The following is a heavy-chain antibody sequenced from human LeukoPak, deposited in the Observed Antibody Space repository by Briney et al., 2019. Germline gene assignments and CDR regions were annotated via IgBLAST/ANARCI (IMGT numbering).Heavy chain of an antibody. D-gene: IGHD3-9*01. Sequence: SETLSLTCTVSGGSISSYYWSWIRQPSGKGLEWIGEINHSGSTNYNPSLKSRVTISVDTSKNQFSLKLSSVTAADTAVYYCARGRDILTGFYEHWFDPWGQGTLVTVSS. CDR1: GGSISSYY. CDR3: ARGRDILTGFYEHWFDP. J-gene: IGHJ5*02. V-gene: IGHV4-34*01. CDR2: INHSGST.